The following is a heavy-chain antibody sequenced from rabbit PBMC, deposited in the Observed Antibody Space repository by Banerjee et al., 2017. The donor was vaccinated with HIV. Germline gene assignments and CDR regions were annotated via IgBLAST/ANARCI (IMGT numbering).Heavy chain of an antibody. Sequence: QSLEESGGDLVKPGASLTLTCTASGFSFSSSYWICWVRQAPGKGLEWIACIYAASSGTTYYASWAKGRFTTSKTSSTTVTLQMTSLTVADTATYFCARDEAGRPMDFNLWGQGTLVTVS. CDR1: GFSFSSSYW. D-gene: IGHD4-1*01. V-gene: IGHV1S40*01. J-gene: IGHJ4*01. CDR3: ARDEAGRPMDFNL. CDR2: IYAASSGTT.